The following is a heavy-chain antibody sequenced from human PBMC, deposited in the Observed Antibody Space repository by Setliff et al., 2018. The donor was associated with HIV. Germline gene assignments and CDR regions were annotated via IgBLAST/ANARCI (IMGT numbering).Heavy chain of an antibody. J-gene: IGHJ3*02. Sequence: ASVKVSCKASGYAFTSQFMHWVRQAPGQGLEWMGIISPSGDRTTYAQRFRGRVTMTSDTSTGTVYMELSSLRSEDTAVYYCARLGVYAFDIWGQGTMVTVSS. CDR2: ISPSGDRT. D-gene: IGHD6-13*01. CDR1: GYAFTSQF. CDR3: ARLGVYAFDI. V-gene: IGHV1-46*01.